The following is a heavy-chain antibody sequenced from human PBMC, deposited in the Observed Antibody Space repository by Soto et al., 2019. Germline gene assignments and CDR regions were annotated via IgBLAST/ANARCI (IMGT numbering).Heavy chain of an antibody. CDR1: GFTFDDYA. CDR3: TTTYPNDDSRVVAY. CDR2: ITWNSGSK. Sequence: EVQLVESGGGLVQPGRSLRLFCAASGFTFDDYAMHWVRQPPGKGLEWVSGITWNSGSKDYADSVKGRFTISRDNRKNSLYLPMNSLRGEDTALYYCTTTYPNDDSRVVAYWGQGTLVTVSS. J-gene: IGHJ4*02. V-gene: IGHV3-9*01. D-gene: IGHD1-1*01.